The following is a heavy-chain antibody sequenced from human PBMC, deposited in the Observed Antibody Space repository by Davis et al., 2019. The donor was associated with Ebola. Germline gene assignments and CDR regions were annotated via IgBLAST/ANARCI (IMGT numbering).Heavy chain of an antibody. CDR1: GYTFRNQW. CDR2: IYPGDSDT. D-gene: IGHD3-16*01. V-gene: IGHV5-51*01. J-gene: IGHJ4*02. CDR3: ARRALRRDGDTYVHD. Sequence: PGGSLRLSCETSGYTFRNQWIGWVRQPPDKGLQWIGVIYPGDSDTTYNPSFEGQVTISVDMSISTVFLHWSSLKTSDTAIYYCARRALRRDGDTYVHDWGQGTLVIVSS.